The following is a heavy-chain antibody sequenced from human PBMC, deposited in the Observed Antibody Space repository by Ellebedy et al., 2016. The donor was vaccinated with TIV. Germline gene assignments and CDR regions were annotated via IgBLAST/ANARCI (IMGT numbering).Heavy chain of an antibody. J-gene: IGHJ4*02. CDR1: GFTFSSYG. V-gene: IGHV3-33*08. CDR2: IWYDGSNK. CDR3: AREDPGKFDY. Sequence: GESLKISCAASGFTFSSYGMHWVRQAPGKGLEWVAVIWYDGSNKYYADSVKGRFTISRDNSKNTLYLQMNSLRAEDTAVYYCAREDPGKFDYWGQGTLVTVSS.